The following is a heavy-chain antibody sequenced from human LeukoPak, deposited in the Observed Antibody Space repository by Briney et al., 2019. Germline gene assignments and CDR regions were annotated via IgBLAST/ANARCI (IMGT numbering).Heavy chain of an antibody. CDR2: INPNSGGT. D-gene: IGHD3-10*01. CDR3: ARDGSGSYYWNWFDP. J-gene: IGHJ5*02. Sequence: GASVTVSCKASGCTFTGYYMHWVRQAPGQGLEGMGWINPNSGGTNYAQKFQGRVTMTRDTSISTAYMELSRLRSDGTAVYYCARDGSGSYYWNWFDPWGQGTLVTVSS. CDR1: GCTFTGYY. V-gene: IGHV1-2*02.